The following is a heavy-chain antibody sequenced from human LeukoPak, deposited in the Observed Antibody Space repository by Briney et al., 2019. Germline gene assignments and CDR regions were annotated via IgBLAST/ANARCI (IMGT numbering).Heavy chain of an antibody. CDR1: GFTFSSYW. D-gene: IGHD3-22*01. CDR2: IKQDGSEK. V-gene: IGHV3-7*01. CDR3: ARDYHYYDSRGMPFDY. J-gene: IGHJ4*02. Sequence: PGGSLRLSCAASGFTFSSYWMSWVRQAPGKGLEWVANIKQDGSEKYYVDSVKGRFTISRDNAKNSLYLQMNSLRAEDTAVYYCARDYHYYDSRGMPFDYWGQGTLVTVSS.